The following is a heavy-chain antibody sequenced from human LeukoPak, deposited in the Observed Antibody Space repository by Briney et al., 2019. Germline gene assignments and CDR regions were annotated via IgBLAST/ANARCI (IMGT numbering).Heavy chain of an antibody. CDR1: GYTFPSYD. V-gene: IGHV1-8*01. Sequence: WASVKVPCKASGYTFPSYDINWVRQATGQGLEWMGWMNPNTDNTGYAQKFQGRLTMTRNTSISTAYMELSSLKSEDTAVYYCARVYGAGHAFDIWGQGTVVIVSS. J-gene: IGHJ3*02. CDR2: MNPNTDNT. CDR3: ARVYGAGHAFDI. D-gene: IGHD4-17*01.